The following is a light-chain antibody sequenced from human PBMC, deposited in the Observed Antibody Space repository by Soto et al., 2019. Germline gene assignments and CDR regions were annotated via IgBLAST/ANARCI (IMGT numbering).Light chain of an antibody. V-gene: IGKV3D-7*01. CDR1: QSISNSY. CDR2: AAS. Sequence: EIVMTQSPATLSLSPGERATLSCRASQSISNSYLSWYQQKPGQPPRLLIYAASTRATGIPARFSGSGSGKDFTLSISSLQPEDFAVYFCQQDYKLPTFGQGTKLEIK. CDR3: QQDYKLPT. J-gene: IGKJ2*01.